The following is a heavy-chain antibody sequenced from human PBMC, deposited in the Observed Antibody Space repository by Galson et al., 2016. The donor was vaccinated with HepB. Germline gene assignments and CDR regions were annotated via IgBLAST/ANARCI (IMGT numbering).Heavy chain of an antibody. V-gene: IGHV3-48*04. CDR1: GFTFSTYS. Sequence: SLRLSCAASGFTFSTYSMNWVRQAPGKGLEWISYISWTSNTIYYADSVKGRFTISRDTAKSSLYLQMNSLRAEDTALYYCARGYADWAFDIWGQGTMVTVSS. J-gene: IGHJ3*02. CDR2: ISWTSNTI. D-gene: IGHD4-17*01. CDR3: ARGYADWAFDI.